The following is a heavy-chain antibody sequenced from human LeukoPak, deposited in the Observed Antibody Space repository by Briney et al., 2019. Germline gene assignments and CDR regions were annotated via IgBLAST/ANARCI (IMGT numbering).Heavy chain of an antibody. V-gene: IGHV3-23*01. D-gene: IGHD2-8*01. CDR3: AKDSVALNGMYDPFDI. CDR2: IGGGGGNT. Sequence: GGSLRLSCAASGFTFSSYAMSWVRQALGKGLEWVSVIGGGGGNTYYADSVKGRFTISRDNSKNTLYLQMNSLRPEDTAVYYCAKDSVALNGMYDPFDIWGQGTMVTVSS. CDR1: GFTFSSYA. J-gene: IGHJ3*02.